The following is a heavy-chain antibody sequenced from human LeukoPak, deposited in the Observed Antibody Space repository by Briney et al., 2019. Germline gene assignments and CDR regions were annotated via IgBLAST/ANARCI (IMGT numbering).Heavy chain of an antibody. D-gene: IGHD6-19*01. J-gene: IGHJ4*02. V-gene: IGHV3-30*02. CDR3: AREGGRTVAGTFDN. CDR2: IQYHGRDK. CDR1: GFTFRTSG. Sequence: GGSLRLSCAASGFTFRTSGMHWVRQAPGKGLEWLAFIQYHGRDKYYADSVKGRFTISRDNSKNTLYMEVNSLRAEDTAVYYCAREGGRTVAGTFDNWGQGTLVTVSS.